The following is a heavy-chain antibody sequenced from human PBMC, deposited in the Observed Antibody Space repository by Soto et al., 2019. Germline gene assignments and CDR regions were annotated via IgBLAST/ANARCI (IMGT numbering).Heavy chain of an antibody. D-gene: IGHD3-9*01. CDR1: GFTFSSYA. CDR2: ISGSGGST. Sequence: QPGGSLRLSCAASGFTFSSYAMSWVRQAPGKGLEWVSAISGSGGSTYYADSVKGRFTISRDNSKNTLYLQMNSLRAEDTAVYYCAKDRSDDILTGYPFDYWGQGTLVTVSS. CDR3: AKDRSDDILTGYPFDY. V-gene: IGHV3-23*01. J-gene: IGHJ4*02.